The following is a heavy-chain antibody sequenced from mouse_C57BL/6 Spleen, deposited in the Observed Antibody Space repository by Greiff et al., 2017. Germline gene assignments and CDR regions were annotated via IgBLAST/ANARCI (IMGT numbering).Heavy chain of an antibody. J-gene: IGHJ3*01. CDR2: FWWGDDK. CDR1: GFSLSTFGMG. Sequence: QVQLQQSGPGILQPSQTLSLTCSFSGFSLSTFGMGVGWIRQPSGKGLEWLAHFWWGDDKYYNPALKSRLTISKDTSKNQVFLKIAHVDTADTATYYCARTTIYPEVWFAYWGQGTLVTVSA. V-gene: IGHV8-8*01. D-gene: IGHD2-1*01. CDR3: ARTTIYPEVWFAY.